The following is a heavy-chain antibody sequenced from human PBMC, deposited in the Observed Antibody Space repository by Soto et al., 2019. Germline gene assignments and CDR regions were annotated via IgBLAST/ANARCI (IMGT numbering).Heavy chain of an antibody. CDR3: ARSSYP. Sequence: PSETLSLTCIVSGGSISHYPWSWIRQSPGKGLQWIGYTYFNGSTKYNPSLRSRVSISVDMSKNRLSLTLTSVTAADTAVYYCARSSYPWGQGTLVTVSS. J-gene: IGHJ5*02. CDR1: GGSISHYP. CDR2: TYFNGST. V-gene: IGHV4-59*01.